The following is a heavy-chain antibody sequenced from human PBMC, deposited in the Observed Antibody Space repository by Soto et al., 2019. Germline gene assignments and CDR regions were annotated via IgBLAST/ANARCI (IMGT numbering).Heavy chain of an antibody. D-gene: IGHD3-10*01. Sequence: PGGSLRLSCAASGFNFGFFGMHWVRQAPGKGLEWVAFISGDGINTHYADSVRGRFTLSRDYSKKTMYLQMDTLREDDTALYYCARGNLSFDFVSWGQGTLVTVSS. CDR3: ARGNLSFDFVS. J-gene: IGHJ4*02. CDR2: ISGDGINT. V-gene: IGHV3-30*03. CDR1: GFNFGFFG.